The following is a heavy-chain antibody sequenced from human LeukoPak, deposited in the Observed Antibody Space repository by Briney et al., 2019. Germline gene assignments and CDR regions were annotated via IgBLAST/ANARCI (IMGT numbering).Heavy chain of an antibody. CDR3: ARVAGAYYLHY. J-gene: IGHJ4*02. Sequence: PSETLSLTCTVSGGSISSHYWSWIRQPPGKGLEWIGYIYYTGSTNYNPSLKSRVTISVDTSTNQFSLKLSSVTAADTAVYYCARVAGAYYLHYWGQGTLVTVSS. CDR1: GGSISSHY. V-gene: IGHV4-59*11. CDR2: IYYTGST. D-gene: IGHD4/OR15-4a*01.